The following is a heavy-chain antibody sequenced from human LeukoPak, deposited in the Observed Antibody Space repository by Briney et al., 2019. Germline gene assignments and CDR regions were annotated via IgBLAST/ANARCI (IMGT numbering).Heavy chain of an antibody. V-gene: IGHV3-23*01. CDR2: ISPTGEGT. CDR1: GFAFSNTG. J-gene: IGHJ4*02. Sequence: GGSLRLSCAASGFAFSNTGMTWVRQAPGRGLEWVSTISPTGEGTHYADSVKGRFTISRDNSKNTLSLEMNSLRADATATYYCARDAGGAWPFDYWGQGTRVIVSS. CDR3: ARDAGGAWPFDY. D-gene: IGHD4-17*01.